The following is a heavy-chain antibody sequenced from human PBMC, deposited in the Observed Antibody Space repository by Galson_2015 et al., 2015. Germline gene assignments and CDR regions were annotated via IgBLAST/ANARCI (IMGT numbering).Heavy chain of an antibody. CDR3: ARGYSTSWSDWFHP. J-gene: IGHJ5*02. Sequence: SVKVSCKASGYTFTNYVMHWLRQAPGQRLEFMGTINAGNGETKYSQNFQGRVTITRDTSASTVYMDLSNLRSEDTAVYYCARGYSTSWSDWFHPWGQGTLITVSS. V-gene: IGHV1-3*01. D-gene: IGHD2/OR15-2a*01. CDR1: GYTFTNYV. CDR2: INAGNGET.